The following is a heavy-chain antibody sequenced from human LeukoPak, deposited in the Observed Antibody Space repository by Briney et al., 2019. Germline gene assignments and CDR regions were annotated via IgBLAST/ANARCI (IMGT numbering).Heavy chain of an antibody. D-gene: IGHD6-19*01. CDR3: ARVGYSSGWTIDY. Sequence: PGGSLRLSCAASGFTFDDYAMHWVRQAPGKGLEWVSVIYSGGSTYYADSVKGRFTISRDNSKNTLYLQMNSLRAEDTAVYYCARVGYSSGWTIDYWGQGTLVTVSS. CDR2: IYSGGST. CDR1: GFTFDDYA. J-gene: IGHJ4*02. V-gene: IGHV3-53*01.